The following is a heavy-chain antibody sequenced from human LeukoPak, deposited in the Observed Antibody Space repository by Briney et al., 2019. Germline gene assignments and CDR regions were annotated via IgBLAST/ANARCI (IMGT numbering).Heavy chain of an antibody. V-gene: IGHV3-33*01. CDR3: ARKYSSSWYADY. CDR1: GFTFSSYG. CDR2: IWYDGSNK. J-gene: IGHJ4*02. D-gene: IGHD6-13*01. Sequence: PGGSPRLSCAASGFTFSSYGMHWVRQAPGKGLEWVAVIWYDGSNKYYADSVKGRFTISRDSSKNTLYLQMNSLRAEDTAVYYCARKYSSSWYADYWGQGTLVTVSS.